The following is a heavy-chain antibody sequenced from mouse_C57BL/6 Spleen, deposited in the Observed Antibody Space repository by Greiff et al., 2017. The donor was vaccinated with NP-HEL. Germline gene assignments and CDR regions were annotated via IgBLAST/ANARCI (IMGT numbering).Heavy chain of an antibody. CDR1: GYTFTDYE. Sequence: QVQLKESGAELVRPGASVTLSCKASGYTFTDYEMHWVKQTPVHGLEWIGAIDPETGGTAYNQKFKGKAILTADKSSSTAYMELRSLTSEDSAVYYCTRGNWDRDYRGQGTTLTVSS. J-gene: IGHJ2*01. D-gene: IGHD4-1*01. CDR3: TRGNWDRDY. V-gene: IGHV1-15*01. CDR2: IDPETGGT.